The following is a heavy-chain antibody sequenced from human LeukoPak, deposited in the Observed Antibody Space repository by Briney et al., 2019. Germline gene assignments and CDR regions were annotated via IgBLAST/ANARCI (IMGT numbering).Heavy chain of an antibody. CDR2: ISSSGSTI. Sequence: GGSLRLSCAASGFSFSSYEMNWVRQAPGKGLEWFSYISSSGSTIYYADSVKGRFTISRDNAKNSLCLQMNSLRAEDTAVYYCARADAAIFFGGTYAHAFDMWGQGTMVTVSS. CDR1: GFSFSSYE. D-gene: IGHD3-3*01. J-gene: IGHJ3*02. CDR3: ARADAAIFFGGTYAHAFDM. V-gene: IGHV3-48*03.